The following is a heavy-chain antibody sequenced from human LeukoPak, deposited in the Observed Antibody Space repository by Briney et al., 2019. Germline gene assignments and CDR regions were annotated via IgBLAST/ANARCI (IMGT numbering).Heavy chain of an antibody. D-gene: IGHD3-22*01. CDR3: TTPHDYDSSGYRN. CDR1: GLTFGSYW. J-gene: IGHJ1*01. CDR2: INGEGSTT. Sequence: GGSLRLSCAASGLTFGSYWMHWVRQTPGKGPVWVSHINGEGSTTRYADSVKGRFTISRDNAKNTLFLQMNSLRVEDSAIYYCTTPHDYDSSGYRNWGQGTLVTVSS. V-gene: IGHV3-74*01.